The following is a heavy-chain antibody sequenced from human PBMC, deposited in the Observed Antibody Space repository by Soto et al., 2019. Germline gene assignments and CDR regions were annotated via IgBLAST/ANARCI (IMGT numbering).Heavy chain of an antibody. J-gene: IGHJ4*02. D-gene: IGHD3-22*01. Sequence: SETLSLTCTVSGGSISSYYWSWIRQPPGKGLEWIGYIYYSGSTNYNPSLKSRVTISVDTSKNQFSLKLSSVTAADTAVYYCARNYYDSSGYPSPVDYWGQGTLVTVSS. CDR2: IYYSGST. CDR3: ARNYYDSSGYPSPVDY. CDR1: GGSISSYY. V-gene: IGHV4-59*01.